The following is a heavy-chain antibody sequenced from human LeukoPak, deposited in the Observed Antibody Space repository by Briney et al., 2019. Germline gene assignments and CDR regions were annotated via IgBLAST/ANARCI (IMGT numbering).Heavy chain of an antibody. J-gene: IGHJ5*02. Sequence: ASVKVSCKASGYTFTSYDINWVRQATGQGLEWMGWMNPNSGNTGYAQKFQGRVTMTRNTSISTAYMELSSLRSEDTAVYYCARIESTPEWWQWLYNWFDPWGQGTLVTVSS. CDR3: ARIESTPEWWQWLYNWFDP. CDR1: GYTFTSYD. D-gene: IGHD6-19*01. V-gene: IGHV1-8*01. CDR2: MNPNSGNT.